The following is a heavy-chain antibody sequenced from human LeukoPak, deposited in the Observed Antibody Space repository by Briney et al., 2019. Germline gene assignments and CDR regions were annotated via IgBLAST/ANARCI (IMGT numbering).Heavy chain of an antibody. J-gene: IGHJ6*02. CDR3: ARVDYDFWSGYWYYYYGMDV. D-gene: IGHD3-3*01. CDR2: IYDSGST. Sequence: SETLSLTCTVSGGSIRSSYYYWGWIRQPPGKGLEWIGSIYDSGSTYYNPSLKSRVTISVDTSKNQFSLKLNSVTAADTAVYYCARVDYDFWSGYWYYYYGMDVWGQGTTVTVSS. V-gene: IGHV4-39*01. CDR1: GGSIRSSYYY.